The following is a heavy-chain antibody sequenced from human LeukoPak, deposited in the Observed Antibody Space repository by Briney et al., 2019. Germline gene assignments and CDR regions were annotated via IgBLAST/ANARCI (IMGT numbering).Heavy chain of an antibody. CDR1: GGTFSSYA. Sequence: GASVKVSCKASGGTFSSYAISWVRQAPGQGLKWMGGIIPIFGTANYAQKFQGRVTITTDESTSTAYMELSSLRSEDTAVYYCARAKGYSYGYYYYYYYMDVWGKGTTVTVSS. CDR3: ARAKGYSYGYYYYYYYMDV. D-gene: IGHD5-18*01. CDR2: IIPIFGTA. V-gene: IGHV1-69*05. J-gene: IGHJ6*03.